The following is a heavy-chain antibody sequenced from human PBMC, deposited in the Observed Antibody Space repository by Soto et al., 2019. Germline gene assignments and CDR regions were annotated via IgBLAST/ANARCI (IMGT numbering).Heavy chain of an antibody. CDR2: IYYSGST. D-gene: IGHD3-9*01. CDR1: GGSISSYY. CDR3: ARARPRSYYDILTGYYEIDY. Sequence: SETLSLTCTVSGGSISSYYWSWIRQPPGKGLEWIGYIYYSGSTNYNPSLKSRVTISVDTSKNQFSLKLSSVTAADTAVYYCARARPRSYYDILTGYYEIDYWGQGTLVTVSS. V-gene: IGHV4-59*01. J-gene: IGHJ4*02.